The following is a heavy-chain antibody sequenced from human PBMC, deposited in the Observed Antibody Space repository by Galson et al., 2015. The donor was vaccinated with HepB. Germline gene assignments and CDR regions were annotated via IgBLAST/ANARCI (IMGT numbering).Heavy chain of an antibody. D-gene: IGHD2-2*01. Sequence: SLRLSCAASGFRLSSYSMNWVRQAPGKGLEWVSSIHSSGFYKYYAGSVKGRFTISRDNARNSLYLQMSSLRVEDTAVYYCAGENGRQLPLDYWGQGTLVTVSS. CDR1: GFRLSSYS. CDR3: AGENGRQLPLDY. CDR2: IHSSGFYK. J-gene: IGHJ4*02. V-gene: IGHV3-21*01.